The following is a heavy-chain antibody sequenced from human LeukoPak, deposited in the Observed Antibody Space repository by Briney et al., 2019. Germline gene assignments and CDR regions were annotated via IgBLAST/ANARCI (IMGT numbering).Heavy chain of an antibody. V-gene: IGHV3-21*01. CDR3: ARDHITSAMVIAH. D-gene: IGHD5-18*01. J-gene: IGHJ4*02. CDR2: ISSSSSYI. CDR1: GFTFSDSA. Sequence: GGSLRLSCAASGFTFSDSAMSWVRQAPGKGLEWVSSISSSSSYIYYADSVKGRFTISRDNAKNSLYLQMNSLRAEDTAVYYCARDHITSAMVIAHWGQGTLVTVSS.